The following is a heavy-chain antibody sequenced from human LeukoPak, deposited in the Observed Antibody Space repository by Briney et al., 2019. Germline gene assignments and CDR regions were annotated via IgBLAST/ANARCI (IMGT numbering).Heavy chain of an antibody. D-gene: IGHD2-8*01. CDR3: ASNLGCTNGVCPSTFDY. CDR1: GGSFSGYY. J-gene: IGHJ4*02. CDR2: INHSGST. Sequence: SETLSPTCAVYGGSFSGYYWSWIRQPPGKGLEWIGEINHSGSTNYNPSLKSRVTISVDKSKNQFSLKLSSVTAADTAVYYCASNLGCTNGVCPSTFDYWGQGTLVTVSS. V-gene: IGHV4-34*01.